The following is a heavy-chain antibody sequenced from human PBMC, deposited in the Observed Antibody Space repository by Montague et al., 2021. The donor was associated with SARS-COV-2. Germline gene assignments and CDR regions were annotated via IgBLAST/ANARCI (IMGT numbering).Heavy chain of an antibody. V-gene: IGHV4-4*07. CDR1: GGSISSYY. CDR2: IYTSGST. J-gene: IGHJ3*02. CDR3: ARGSFGTGAFDI. Sequence: SETLSLTCTVSGGSISSYYWSWIRQPAGKGLEWIGLIYTSGSTNYNPPLKSRVTMLLDTSKNQFSLKLRSVTAADTAVYYCARGSFGTGAFDIWGQGTMVTVSS. D-gene: IGHD1-1*01.